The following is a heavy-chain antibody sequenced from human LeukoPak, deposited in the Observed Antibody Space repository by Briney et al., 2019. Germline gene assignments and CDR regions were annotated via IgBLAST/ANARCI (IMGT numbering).Heavy chain of an antibody. CDR3: ARLNYYDSSGYPDFDY. V-gene: IGHV1-18*01. Sequence: ASVKVSCKASGYTFTSYGISWVRQAPGQGLEWMGWISAYNGNTNYAQKLQGRVTMTTDTSTSTAYMELRSLRSDDTAVYYCARLNYYDSSGYPDFDYWGRGTLVTVSS. CDR2: ISAYNGNT. D-gene: IGHD3-22*01. CDR1: GYTFTSYG. J-gene: IGHJ4*02.